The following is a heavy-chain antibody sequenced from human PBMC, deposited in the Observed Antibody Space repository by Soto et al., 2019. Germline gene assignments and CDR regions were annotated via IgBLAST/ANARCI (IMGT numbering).Heavy chain of an antibody. V-gene: IGHV3-23*01. J-gene: IGHJ3*02. Sequence: EVQLLESGGGLVQPGGSLRLSCAASGFTFSSYAMSWVRQAPGKGLEWVSAISGSGGSTYYADSVKGRFTISRDNSKNALYLQMNGLRAEDTDVYYCAKDRAREYYDSSGYYFGAFDIWGQGTMVTVSS. CDR3: AKDRAREYYDSSGYYFGAFDI. D-gene: IGHD3-22*01. CDR2: ISGSGGST. CDR1: GFTFSSYA.